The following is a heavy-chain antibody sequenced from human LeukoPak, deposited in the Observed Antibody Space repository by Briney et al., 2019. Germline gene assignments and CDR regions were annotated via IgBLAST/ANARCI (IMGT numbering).Heavy chain of an antibody. J-gene: IGHJ6*03. Sequence: SVKVSCKASGGTFSSYAISWVRQAPGQGLEWMGGIIPIFGTANYAQKFQGRVTITADKSTSTAYMELSSLRSEDTAVYYCARGERNCSSTSCYEERSYYYYYYMDVWGKGTTVTISS. CDR3: ARGERNCSSTSCYEERSYYYYYYMDV. V-gene: IGHV1-69*06. D-gene: IGHD2-2*01. CDR1: GGTFSSYA. CDR2: IIPIFGTA.